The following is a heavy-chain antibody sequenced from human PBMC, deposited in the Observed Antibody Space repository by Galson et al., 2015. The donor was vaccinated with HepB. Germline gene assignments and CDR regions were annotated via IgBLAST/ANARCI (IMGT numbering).Heavy chain of an antibody. CDR2: LSGYDVNV. CDR1: GYTFSRFS. Sequence: SVKVSCKASGYTFSRFSISWLRQAPGQGLEWMGWLSGYDVNVRYAQKFQGRLTMTTDTSTSTAHLDLRSLRSDDSAVYYCARGGLATIGGPTFDYWGQGTLGTVSS. D-gene: IGHD5-24*01. J-gene: IGHJ4*02. V-gene: IGHV1-18*01. CDR3: ARGGLATIGGPTFDY.